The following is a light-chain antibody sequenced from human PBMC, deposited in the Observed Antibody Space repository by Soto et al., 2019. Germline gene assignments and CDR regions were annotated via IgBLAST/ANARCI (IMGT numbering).Light chain of an antibody. CDR3: EAWDDSLNGPI. J-gene: IGLJ2*01. Sequence: QSAVSQPPSASGTPGQRVTLSCSGGRSNIGTNTVNWYQQLPGAAPKLLIYGNDQRPSGVPDRFSGSKSGTSASLAISGLQSEDEADYYCEAWDDSLNGPIFGGGTQLTVL. V-gene: IGLV1-44*01. CDR2: GND. CDR1: RSNIGTNT.